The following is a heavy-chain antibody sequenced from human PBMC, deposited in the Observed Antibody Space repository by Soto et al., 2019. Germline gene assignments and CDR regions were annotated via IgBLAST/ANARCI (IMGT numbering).Heavy chain of an antibody. Sequence: GASVKVSCKASGYTFTSYFIHWVRQAPGQGLEWMGIINPSDRSTSYARRFQGRVTMTRDNSKNTLYLQMNSLRAEDTAIYYCALRGPIGHFDYWGQGTLVTVSS. CDR2: INPSDRST. CDR3: ALRGPIGHFDY. J-gene: IGHJ4*02. D-gene: IGHD3-10*01. CDR1: GYTFTSYF. V-gene: IGHV1-46*01.